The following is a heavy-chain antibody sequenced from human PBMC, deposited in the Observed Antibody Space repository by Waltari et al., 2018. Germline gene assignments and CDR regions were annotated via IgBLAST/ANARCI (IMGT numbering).Heavy chain of an antibody. V-gene: IGHV1-3*01. CDR2: IHGGNGNT. J-gene: IGHJ4*02. Sequence: QVYLVQSGAELKKPGASVKVSCKASGYTFPKSSMHWVRQAPGQGLEWMGWIHGGNGNTKYSKKFQDRLSISQDTSATTVYMELSSLTSEDTAVYYCAKTQYDFWSAYFDYWGQGTLVTVSS. D-gene: IGHD3-3*01. CDR1: GYTFPKSS. CDR3: AKTQYDFWSAYFDY.